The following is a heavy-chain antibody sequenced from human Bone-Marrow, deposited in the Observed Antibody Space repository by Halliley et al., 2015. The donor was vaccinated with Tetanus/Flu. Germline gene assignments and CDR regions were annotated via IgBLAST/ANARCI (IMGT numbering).Heavy chain of an antibody. J-gene: IGHJ4*02. CDR3: ARGAGWESDH. V-gene: IGHV3-7*03. CDR2: IDKEGSEK. Sequence: RGLEWVANIDKEGSEKCYVDSVRGRFTISRDNTKTSLYLQMNNLRAEDTAVYYCARGAGWESDHWGQGILVTVSS. D-gene: IGHD1-26*01.